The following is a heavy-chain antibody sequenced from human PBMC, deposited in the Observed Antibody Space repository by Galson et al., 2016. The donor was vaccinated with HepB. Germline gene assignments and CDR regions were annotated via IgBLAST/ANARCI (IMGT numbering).Heavy chain of an antibody. CDR1: GFTFSSYW. Sequence: SLRLSCAASGFTFSSYWMSWVRQAPGKGLEWVANIKQDGSEKYYVDSVKGRFTISRDNAKNSLYLQMNSLRAEDTAVYYCARVGWYGDGHPFPSWGQGTLVTVSS. J-gene: IGHJ5*02. D-gene: IGHD6-19*01. CDR3: ARVGWYGDGHPFPS. V-gene: IGHV3-7*01. CDR2: IKQDGSEK.